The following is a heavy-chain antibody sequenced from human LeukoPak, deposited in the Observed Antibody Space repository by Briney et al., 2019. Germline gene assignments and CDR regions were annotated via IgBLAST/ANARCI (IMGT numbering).Heavy chain of an antibody. Sequence: ASVKVSCKPSGYTFTGFGISWVRQAPGQGLEWLGWISGSKGNTHYIQRLQGRITMTTDTSTSTAYMELRSLRSDDTALYYCGREFCDTHRCFFPDFWGQGTLVTVSS. D-gene: IGHD4/OR15-4a*01. CDR3: GREFCDTHRCFFPDF. V-gene: IGHV1-18*01. CDR1: GYTFTGFG. J-gene: IGHJ4*02. CDR2: ISGSKGNT.